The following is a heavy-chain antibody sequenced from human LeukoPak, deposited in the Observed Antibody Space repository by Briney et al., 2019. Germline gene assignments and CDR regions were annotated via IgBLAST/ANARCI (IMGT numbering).Heavy chain of an antibody. CDR3: ARVVGYCSSTSCYYFDY. J-gene: IGHJ4*02. V-gene: IGHV4-31*03. CDR2: IYYTGST. Sequence: PSETLSLTCTISGGSISSGGYYWSWIRQHPGKGLEWIGYIYYTGSTYYNPSLKSRVTISVDTSKNQFSLKLSSVTAADTAVYYCARVVGYCSSTSCYYFDYWGQGTQVTVSS. D-gene: IGHD2-2*01. CDR1: GGSISSGGYY.